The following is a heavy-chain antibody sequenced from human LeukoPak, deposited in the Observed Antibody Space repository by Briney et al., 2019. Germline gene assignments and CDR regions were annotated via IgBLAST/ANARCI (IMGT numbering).Heavy chain of an antibody. CDR2: INPNSGGT. J-gene: IGHJ4*02. V-gene: IGHV1-2*02. CDR1: GYTFTGYY. CDR3: ARGGVKTYGDYSLGPY. Sequence: ASVKVSCKASGYTFTGYYMHWVRQAPGQGLEWMGWINPNSGGTNYAQKFQGRVTMTRDTSISTAYMELSRLRSDDTAVYYCARGGVKTYGDYSLGPYWGQGTLVTVSS. D-gene: IGHD4-17*01.